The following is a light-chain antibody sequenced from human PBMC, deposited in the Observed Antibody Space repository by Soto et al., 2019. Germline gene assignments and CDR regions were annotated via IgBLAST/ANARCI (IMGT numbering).Light chain of an antibody. CDR2: GAS. Sequence: EIVLTQSPATLSLSPGESAALSCRASQSVSSRSLAWYQQKPGQAPRLLIYGASSRATGIPDRLSGSGSETDFTLTISRLEPEDFAVYYCQQYGSSPVTFGGGTKVEIK. CDR3: QQYGSSPVT. V-gene: IGKV3-20*01. CDR1: QSVSSRS. J-gene: IGKJ4*01.